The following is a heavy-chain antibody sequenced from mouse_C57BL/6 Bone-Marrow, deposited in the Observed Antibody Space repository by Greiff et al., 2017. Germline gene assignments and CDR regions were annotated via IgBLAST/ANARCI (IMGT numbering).Heavy chain of an antibody. V-gene: IGHV10-3*01. Sequence: EVMLVESGGGLVQPKGSLKLSCAASGFTFNTYAMHWVRQAPGKGLAWVARIRSKSSNYATYYADSVKDRFTISSDDSQSMLYLQMNNLKSEDTAMYYCVRDLGPARFSYGGQGTLVTVSA. CDR2: IRSKSSNYAT. CDR3: VRDLGPARFSY. J-gene: IGHJ3*01. CDR1: GFTFNTYA.